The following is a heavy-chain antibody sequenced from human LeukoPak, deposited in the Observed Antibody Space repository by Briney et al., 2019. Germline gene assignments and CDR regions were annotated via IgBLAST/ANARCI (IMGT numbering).Heavy chain of an antibody. CDR3: ARYSYGGEDWFDP. Sequence: SETLSLTCTVSGDSVSSTRYYWGWIRQPPGKGLEWIGSIYYSGTTYYNPSLKSRVTILLDMSKNQFSLRLTSVTAADTAVYYWARYSYGGEDWFDPWGQGTLVTVSS. CDR2: IYYSGTT. V-gene: IGHV4-39*01. D-gene: IGHD3-16*01. CDR1: GDSVSSTRYY. J-gene: IGHJ5*02.